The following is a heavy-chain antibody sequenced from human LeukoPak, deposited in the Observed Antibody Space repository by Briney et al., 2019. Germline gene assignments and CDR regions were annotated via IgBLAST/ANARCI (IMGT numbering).Heavy chain of an antibody. CDR2: ISSTSYSK. J-gene: IGHJ4*02. Sequence: GGSLRLSCAGSGFTFSTYSMNWFRQAPGKGLEWVSSISSTSYSKYYADSVKGRFTISRDNAENSVYLQMNSLRAEDTAIYYCTGESAAPRIAVADYWGQGTLVTVSS. CDR1: GFTFSTYS. CDR3: TGESAAPRIAVADY. D-gene: IGHD6-19*01. V-gene: IGHV3-21*01.